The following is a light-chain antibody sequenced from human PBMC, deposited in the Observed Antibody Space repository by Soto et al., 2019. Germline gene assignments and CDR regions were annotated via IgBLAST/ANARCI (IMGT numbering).Light chain of an antibody. V-gene: IGLV2-14*01. Sequence: QSALTQPASVSGSPGQSITISCTGTSSDVGGYNDVSWYQQHPGKAHKLMIYDVSNRPSGVSNRFSGSKSGNTASLTISGLQAEDEADYYCSSYTSSSTLYVFGTGTKLTVL. CDR1: SSDVGGYND. CDR3: SSYTSSSTLYV. J-gene: IGLJ1*01. CDR2: DVS.